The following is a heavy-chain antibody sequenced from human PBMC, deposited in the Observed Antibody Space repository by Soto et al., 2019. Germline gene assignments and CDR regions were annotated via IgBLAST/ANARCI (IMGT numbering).Heavy chain of an antibody. CDR3: ARLEYSSSSSAVDY. D-gene: IGHD6-6*01. J-gene: IGHJ4*02. Sequence: PSETLSLTCTVSGGSISSYYWSWIRQPPGKGLEWIGYIYYSGSTNYNPSLKSRVTISVDTSKNQFSLKLSSVTAADTAVYYCARLEYSSSSSAVDYWGQGTLVTVSS. CDR2: IYYSGST. CDR1: GGSISSYY. V-gene: IGHV4-59*01.